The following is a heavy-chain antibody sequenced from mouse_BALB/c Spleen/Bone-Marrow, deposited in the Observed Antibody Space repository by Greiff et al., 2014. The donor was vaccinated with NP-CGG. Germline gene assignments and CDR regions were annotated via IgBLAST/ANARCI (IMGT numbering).Heavy chain of an antibody. CDR2: INPYNGAT. J-gene: IGHJ2*01. D-gene: IGHD1-1*01. V-gene: IGHV1-31*01. Sequence: EVQLQQSGPELVKPGASVKISCKASGYSFTGYYMHWVKQSHVKSLEWIGRINPYNGATSYNQNFKDKASLTVDKSSSTAYMELRSLTSEDSAVYYCARYDYYGSSFFDYWGQGTTLTVSS. CDR3: ARYDYYGSSFFDY. CDR1: GYSFTGYY.